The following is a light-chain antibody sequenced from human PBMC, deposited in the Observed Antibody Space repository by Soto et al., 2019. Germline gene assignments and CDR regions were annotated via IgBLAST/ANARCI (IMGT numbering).Light chain of an antibody. CDR3: CSFAGSYSYV. CDR1: SSDVGRYDY. J-gene: IGLJ1*01. V-gene: IGLV2-11*01. CDR2: DVT. Sequence: QSVLTQPRSVSGSPGQSVTISCTGTSSDVGRYDYVSWYQQHPGKAPKLIVYDVTERPSGVPDRFSGPKSGNTASLTISGLQAEDEGDYSCCSFAGSYSYVFPTGTKVT.